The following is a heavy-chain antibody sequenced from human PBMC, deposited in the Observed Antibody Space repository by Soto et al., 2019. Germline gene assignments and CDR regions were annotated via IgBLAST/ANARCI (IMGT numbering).Heavy chain of an antibody. Sequence: GGSLRLPCAASGFTFSSYAMSWVRQAPGKGLEWVSAISGSGGSTYYADSVKGRFTISRDNSKNTLYLQMNSLRAEDTAVYYCAKRYSGYDYSTAGHYFDYWGQGTLVTVSS. J-gene: IGHJ4*02. CDR1: GFTFSSYA. D-gene: IGHD5-12*01. CDR2: ISGSGGST. V-gene: IGHV3-23*01. CDR3: AKRYSGYDYSTAGHYFDY.